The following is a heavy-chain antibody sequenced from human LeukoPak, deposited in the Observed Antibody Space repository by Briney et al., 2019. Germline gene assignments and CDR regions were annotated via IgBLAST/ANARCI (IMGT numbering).Heavy chain of an antibody. D-gene: IGHD1/OR15-1a*01. J-gene: IGHJ4*02. Sequence: QTLSLTCAICGDSVSSNSAAWSWIRQSPARGLEWLGRTYYRSKWYNDYAVSVKSRITINPDTSKNQFSLQLSSLTPEDTAVYYCASKNNLMEFAYWGQGTLVTVSS. CDR1: GDSVSSNSAA. V-gene: IGHV6-1*01. CDR3: ASKNNLMEFAY. CDR2: TYYRSKWYN.